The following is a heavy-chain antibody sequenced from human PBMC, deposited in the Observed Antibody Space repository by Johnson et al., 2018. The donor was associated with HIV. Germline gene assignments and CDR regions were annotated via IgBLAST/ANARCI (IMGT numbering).Heavy chain of an antibody. CDR2: IRNKVNSYTT. CDR3: GRGGRYAGHNSDGFDI. J-gene: IGHJ3*02. CDR1: GFIFSDHY. D-gene: IGHD3-16*01. Sequence: VQLVESGGGVVQPGGSLRLSCAASGFIFSDHYMDWVRQGPGKGLEWVGRIRNKVNSYTTQYAASVKGRFTISRDDSKNLMYLQMKSLKTEDTAVYYWGRGGRYAGHNSDGFDIWGQGTVVTVSS. V-gene: IGHV3-72*01.